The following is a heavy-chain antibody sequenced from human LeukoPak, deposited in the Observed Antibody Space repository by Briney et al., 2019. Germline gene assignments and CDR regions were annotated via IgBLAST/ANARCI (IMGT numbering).Heavy chain of an antibody. V-gene: IGHV3-48*01. Sequence: AGGSLTLSCVASGFTFSTYDMNWVRQAPGKGLEWVSYLSSTGGTKYYAKSVQGRFTIYRDDGKNSLYLQISSLRAEDTAVYYCARAARPKLRFLDFDYWGQGTLLTVSS. CDR1: GFTFSTYD. CDR2: LSSTGGTK. J-gene: IGHJ4*02. D-gene: IGHD3-3*01. CDR3: ARAARPKLRFLDFDY.